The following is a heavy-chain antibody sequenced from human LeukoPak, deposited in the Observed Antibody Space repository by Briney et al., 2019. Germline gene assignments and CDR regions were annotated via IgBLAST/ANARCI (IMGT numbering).Heavy chain of an antibody. V-gene: IGHV1-18*01. CDR3: ARDTGNWFDP. J-gene: IGHJ5*02. D-gene: IGHD4-17*01. CDR1: GYTFTSYD. Sequence: ASVKVSCKASGYTFTSYDINWVRQATGQGLEWMGWMNPNSGNTNYAQKLQGRVTMTTDTSTSTAYMELRSLRSDDTAVYYCARDTGNWFDPWGQGTLVTVSS. CDR2: MNPNSGNT.